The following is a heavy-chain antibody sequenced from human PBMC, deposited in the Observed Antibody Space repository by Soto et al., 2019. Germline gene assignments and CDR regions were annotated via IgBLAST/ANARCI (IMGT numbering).Heavy chain of an antibody. CDR2: ISAYNGNT. J-gene: IGHJ5*02. D-gene: IGHD3-10*02. Sequence: ASVKVSCKASGYTFTSYGIIWVRQAPGQGLEGMGWISAYNGNTNYAQKPHGRGTMTTDTSTSTAYMELRSLRSDDTAVYYCARDRGYYVQYAVDWFDPWGQGTLVTVSS. V-gene: IGHV1-18*01. CDR3: ARDRGYYVQYAVDWFDP. CDR1: GYTFTSYG.